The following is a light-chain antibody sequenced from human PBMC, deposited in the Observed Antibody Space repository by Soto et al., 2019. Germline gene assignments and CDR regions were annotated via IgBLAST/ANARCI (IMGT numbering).Light chain of an antibody. V-gene: IGLV2-14*01. Sequence: QSALTQPASVSGSPGQSITISCTGSSTDVGAYNYVSWYQQYPGQAPNLLIYEVSRRPSGFSHRFSGSKSVNTASLTISGLQAEDEAHYYCNSYTTMKPYVFGNGTKVTVL. J-gene: IGLJ1*01. CDR2: EVS. CDR1: STDVGAYNY. CDR3: NSYTTMKPYV.